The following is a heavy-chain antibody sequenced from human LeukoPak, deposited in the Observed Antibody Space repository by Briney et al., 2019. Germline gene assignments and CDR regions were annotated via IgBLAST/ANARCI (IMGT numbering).Heavy chain of an antibody. J-gene: IGHJ4*02. CDR2: ISYDGSNK. CDR1: GFTFSSYA. CDR3: ARWGSGNGG. V-gene: IGHV3-30*04. D-gene: IGHD3-10*01. Sequence: GGSLRLSCAASGFTFSSYAMHWVRQAPGKGLEGVAVISYDGSNKYYADSVKGRFTISRDNSKNTLYLQMNSLRAEDTAVYYCARWGSGNGGWGQGTLVTVSS.